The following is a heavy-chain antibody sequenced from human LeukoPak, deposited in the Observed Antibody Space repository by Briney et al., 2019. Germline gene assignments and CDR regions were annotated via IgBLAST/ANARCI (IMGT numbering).Heavy chain of an antibody. CDR2: IYFSGST. CDR3: ARHPYSGSPFDY. D-gene: IGHD1-26*01. V-gene: IGHV4-39*01. Sequence: PSETLSLTCTVFGGSISSSSYYWGWIRQPPGKGLEWIGSIYFSGSTYYNPSLKSRVTISIDTSKNQFSLELSSVTAADTAVHYCARHPYSGSPFDYWGQGTLVTVSS. CDR1: GGSISSSSYY. J-gene: IGHJ4*02.